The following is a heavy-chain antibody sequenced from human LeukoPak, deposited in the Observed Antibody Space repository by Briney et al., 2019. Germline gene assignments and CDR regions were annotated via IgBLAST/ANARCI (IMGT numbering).Heavy chain of an antibody. D-gene: IGHD3-22*01. Sequence: GGSLRLSCAASGFTFSSYWMHWVRQAPGKGLVWVSRINSDGSSTSYADSVKGRFTISRDNAKNTLYLQMNSLRTEDTAVYYCARGPSSGYYFEYWGQGTLVTVSS. CDR3: ARGPSSGYYFEY. CDR1: GFTFSSYW. V-gene: IGHV3-74*01. CDR2: INSDGSST. J-gene: IGHJ4*02.